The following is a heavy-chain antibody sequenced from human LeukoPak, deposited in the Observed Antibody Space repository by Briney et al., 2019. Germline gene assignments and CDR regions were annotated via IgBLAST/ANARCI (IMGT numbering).Heavy chain of an antibody. D-gene: IGHD5-18*01. CDR3: ANKPSWIQQNTGDAFDI. CDR2: IYHSGST. CDR1: GGSISSSNW. V-gene: IGHV4-4*02. J-gene: IGHJ3*02. Sequence: PSGTLSLTCAVSGGSISSSNWWSWVRQPPGKGLEWIGEIYHSGSTNYNPSLKSRVTISVDKSKNQFSLKLSSVTAADTAVYYCANKPSWIQQNTGDAFDIWGQGTMVTVSS.